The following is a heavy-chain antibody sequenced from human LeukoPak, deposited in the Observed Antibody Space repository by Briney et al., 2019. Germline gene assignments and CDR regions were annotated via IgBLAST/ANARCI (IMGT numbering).Heavy chain of an antibody. J-gene: IGHJ3*02. CDR2: IYSSGST. D-gene: IGHD3-10*01. Sequence: PSETLSLTCTVSGGSISSSSYYWAWIRQPPGKGLEWIGCIYSSGSTYYNPSLMSRVTTSVDTPRRQFSLKLSSVTAADTAVYYCARLGGSGDTFDIWDQGTMVTVSS. V-gene: IGHV4-39*01. CDR1: GGSISSSSYY. CDR3: ARLGGSGDTFDI.